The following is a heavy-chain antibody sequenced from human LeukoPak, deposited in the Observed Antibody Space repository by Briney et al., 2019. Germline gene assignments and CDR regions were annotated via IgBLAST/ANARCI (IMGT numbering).Heavy chain of an antibody. D-gene: IGHD2-15*01. Sequence: GRSLRLSCAASGFTFSSYGMHWVRQAPGKGLEWVAVISYDGSNKYYADSVKGRFTISRDNSKNTLYLQMNSLRAEDTAVYYCARGGGDIVGFYDYWGQGTLVTVSS. J-gene: IGHJ4*02. CDR2: ISYDGSNK. CDR1: GFTFSSYG. V-gene: IGHV3-30*03. CDR3: ARGGGDIVGFYDY.